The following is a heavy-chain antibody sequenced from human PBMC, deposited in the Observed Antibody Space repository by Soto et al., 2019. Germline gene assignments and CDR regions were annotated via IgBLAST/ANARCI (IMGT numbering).Heavy chain of an antibody. CDR1: GGTFSSYA. J-gene: IGHJ6*02. V-gene: IGHV1-69*12. CDR3: AGRVPAAGYCDGMDV. Sequence: QVQLVQSGAEVKKPGSSVKVSCKASGGTFSSYAISWVRQAPGQGLEWMGGIIPIFGTANYAQKFQGRGTSTAEESTSTADMGRGSLSSEGTAGYYCAGRVPAAGYCDGMDVWGRGTTVTVSS. CDR2: IIPIFGTA. D-gene: IGHD2-2*01.